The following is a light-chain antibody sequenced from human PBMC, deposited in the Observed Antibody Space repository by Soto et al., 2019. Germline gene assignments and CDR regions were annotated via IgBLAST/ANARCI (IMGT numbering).Light chain of an antibody. J-gene: IGLJ3*02. CDR1: SSNIGAGYD. CDR3: AEWDDSLNGPV. V-gene: IGLV1-40*01. Sequence: QSVLTQPPSVSGAPGQRVTISCTGSSSNIGAGYDVHWYQQLPGTAPKLLIDGNSNRPSGVPDRFSGSKSGTSSSLAISGLQSEDEADYYCAEWDDSLNGPVFGGGTKLTVL. CDR2: GNS.